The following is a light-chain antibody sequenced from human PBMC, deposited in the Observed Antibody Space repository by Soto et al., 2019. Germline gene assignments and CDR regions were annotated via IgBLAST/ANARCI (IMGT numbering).Light chain of an antibody. CDR2: GVS. Sequence: EIVLTQSPGTLSLSPGKRATLSCRASQSVSSSYLAWYQQKPGQAPRLLIFGVSNRAAGIPARFSGSGSGTEFTLTISSLQSEDFAVYYCQQYGDWPLTFGGGTKVDIK. CDR3: QQYGDWPLT. J-gene: IGKJ4*01. CDR1: QSVSSSY. V-gene: IGKV3-20*01.